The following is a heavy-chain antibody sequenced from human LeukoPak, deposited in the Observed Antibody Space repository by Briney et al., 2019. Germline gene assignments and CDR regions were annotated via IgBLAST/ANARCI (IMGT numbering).Heavy chain of an antibody. CDR3: ACGYYQRNFDY. J-gene: IGHJ4*02. D-gene: IGHD3-22*01. Sequence: WASVKVSCKASGGTFSSYAISWARQAPGQGLEWMGRIIPIFGTANYAQKFQGRVTITTDESTSTAYMELSSLRSEDTAVYYCACGYYQRNFDYWGQGTLVTVSS. CDR1: GGTFSSYA. CDR2: IIPIFGTA. V-gene: IGHV1-69*05.